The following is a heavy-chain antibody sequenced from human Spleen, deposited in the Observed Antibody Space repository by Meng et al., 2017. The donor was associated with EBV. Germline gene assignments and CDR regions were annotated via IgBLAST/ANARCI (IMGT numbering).Heavy chain of an antibody. CDR2: ISGSGDYT. Sequence: VQVVESGGGLVKPGGSLTLSCAASGFTFSSYAMTWVRQAPGKGLEWVSTISGSGDYTYYADSLKGRFTISRDNSKNTLYLQMNNLRAEDTAVYYCAKVAGTAGRYWGQGTLVTVSS. D-gene: IGHD3-10*01. J-gene: IGHJ4*02. CDR1: GFTFSSYA. V-gene: IGHV3-23*04. CDR3: AKVAGTAGRY.